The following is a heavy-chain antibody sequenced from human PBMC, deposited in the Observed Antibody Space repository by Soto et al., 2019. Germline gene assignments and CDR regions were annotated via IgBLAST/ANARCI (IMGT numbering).Heavy chain of an antibody. CDR2: IYHSGST. CDR3: ARGGYCSGGNCYSYWFDP. D-gene: IGHD2-15*01. Sequence: PSETLSLTCAVSGGSISSGGYSWSWIRQPPGKGLEWIGYIYHSGSTYYNPSLKSRVTISVDRSKNQFSLKLSSVTAADTAVYYCARGGYCSGGNCYSYWFDPWGQGTLVTVSS. J-gene: IGHJ5*02. V-gene: IGHV4-30-2*01. CDR1: GGSISSGGYS.